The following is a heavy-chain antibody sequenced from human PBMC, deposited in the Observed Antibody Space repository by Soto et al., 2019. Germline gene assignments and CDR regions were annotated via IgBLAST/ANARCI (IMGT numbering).Heavy chain of an antibody. D-gene: IGHD3-10*01. J-gene: IGHJ4*02. CDR1: GFTFDDYA. CDR3: AKGTRYYYGSGSYVDY. Sequence: DVQLVESGGGLVQPGRSLRLSCAASGFTFDDYAMHWVRQAPGKGLEWVSGISWNSGSIGYADSVKGRFTISRDNAKNSLYLQMNSLRAEDTALYYCAKGTRYYYGSGSYVDYWGQGTLVTVSS. V-gene: IGHV3-9*01. CDR2: ISWNSGSI.